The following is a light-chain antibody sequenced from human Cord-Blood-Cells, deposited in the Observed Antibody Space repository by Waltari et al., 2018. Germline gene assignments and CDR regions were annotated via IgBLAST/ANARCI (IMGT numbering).Light chain of an antibody. CDR3: QQYNSYWT. CDR1: QSISSW. Sequence: DIQMTQSPSTLSASVGDRVTITGRASQSISSWLDWYQQKPGKAPKLLIYKASSLESGVPSRFSGSGSGTEFTLTISSLQPDDFATYYCQQYNSYWTFGQGTKVEIK. CDR2: KAS. J-gene: IGKJ1*01. V-gene: IGKV1-5*03.